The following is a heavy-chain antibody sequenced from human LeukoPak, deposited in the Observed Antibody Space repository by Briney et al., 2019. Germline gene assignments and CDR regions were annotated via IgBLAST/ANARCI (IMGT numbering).Heavy chain of an antibody. D-gene: IGHD2-21*01. V-gene: IGHV1-8*01. CDR1: GYTFTSYD. Sequence: ASVKVSCKASGYTFTSYDINWVRQSTGQGLEWMGWMNPNSGNTGYAQKFQGRVTMTRNTSISTAYMELSSLRSEDTAVYYCARTHCGQRVGVTDEIWGQGTMVTVSS. CDR3: ARTHCGQRVGVTDEI. J-gene: IGHJ3*02. CDR2: MNPNSGNT.